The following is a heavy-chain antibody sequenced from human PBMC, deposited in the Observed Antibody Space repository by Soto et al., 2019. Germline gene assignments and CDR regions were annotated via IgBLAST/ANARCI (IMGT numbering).Heavy chain of an antibody. CDR3: ARQRTTVVTQAYFDH. CDR2: IYYSGRS. V-gene: IGHV4-39*01. J-gene: IGHJ4*02. Sequence: PSETLSLTCSVSGGSISYNSYDWGWIRQPPGKGLEWIGGIYYSGRSYYNPSLKSRVTMSVDTSKNQFSLTLNSVTAADAAVYYCARQRTTVVTQAYFDHWGQGTLVTVSS. D-gene: IGHD4-17*01. CDR1: GGSISYNSYD.